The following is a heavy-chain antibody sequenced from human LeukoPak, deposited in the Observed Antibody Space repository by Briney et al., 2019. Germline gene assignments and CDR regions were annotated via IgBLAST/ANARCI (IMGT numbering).Heavy chain of an antibody. J-gene: IGHJ6*03. D-gene: IGHD4-17*01. V-gene: IGHV3-23*01. Sequence: PGGSLRLSCAASGFTFSSYAMHWVRQAPGKGLEWVAVISGSGGSTYYADSVKGRFTISRDNSKNTLYLQMNSLRAEDTAVYYCAKYWGAYGDYRGRYMDVWGKGTTVTVS. CDR3: AKYWGAYGDYRGRYMDV. CDR2: ISGSGGST. CDR1: GFTFSSYA.